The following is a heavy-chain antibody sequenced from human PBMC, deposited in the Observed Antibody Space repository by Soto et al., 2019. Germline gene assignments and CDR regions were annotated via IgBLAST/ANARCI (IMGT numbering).Heavy chain of an antibody. V-gene: IGHV3-33*01. D-gene: IGHD3-22*01. CDR2: IWYDGSNE. Sequence: VQLLESGGGLVQPGGSLKLSCAASGFTFSTYGMHWVRQAPGKGLEWVAVIWYDGSNEYYADSVKGRFTISRDNSKNTLFLQMNSPRAEDTAVYYCARHTSINYYDSSGYYGSFDYWGQGTLVTVSS. J-gene: IGHJ4*02. CDR3: ARHTSINYYDSSGYYGSFDY. CDR1: GFTFSTYG.